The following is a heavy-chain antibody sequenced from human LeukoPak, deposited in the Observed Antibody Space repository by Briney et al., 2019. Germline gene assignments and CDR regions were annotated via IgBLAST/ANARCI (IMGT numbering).Heavy chain of an antibody. Sequence: GGSLSLSCAASGFTFSSYAMSWVRQAPGKGLEWVSAISGSGGSTYYADSVKGRFTISRDNSKNTLYLQMNSLRAEDTAVYYCAKDPWVGAPASYYYYGMDVWGQGTTVTVSS. CDR2: ISGSGGST. D-gene: IGHD1-26*01. V-gene: IGHV3-23*01. CDR1: GFTFSSYA. CDR3: AKDPWVGAPASYYYYGMDV. J-gene: IGHJ6*02.